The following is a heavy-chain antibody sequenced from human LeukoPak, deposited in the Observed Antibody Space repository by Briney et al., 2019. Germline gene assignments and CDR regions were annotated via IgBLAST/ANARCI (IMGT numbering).Heavy chain of an antibody. V-gene: IGHV3-30*03. D-gene: IGHD6-19*01. J-gene: IGHJ6*04. CDR3: ARDPGGYSSGGELDV. CDR1: GFTFSSYS. CDR2: ISYDGSNK. Sequence: GGSLRLSCAASGFTFSSYSMNWVRQAPGKGLEWVALISYDGSNKYYADSVKGRFTISRDNSKNSLYLQMNSLRAEDMAVYYCARDPGGYSSGGELDVWGKGTTVTVSS.